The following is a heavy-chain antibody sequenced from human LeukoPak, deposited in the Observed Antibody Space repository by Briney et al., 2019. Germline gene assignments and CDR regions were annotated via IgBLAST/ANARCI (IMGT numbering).Heavy chain of an antibody. CDR2: IYYSGST. Sequence: SETLSLTCAVYGGSFSGYYWSWIRQPPGKGLEWIGSIYYSGSTYYNPSLKSRVTISVDTSKNQFSLKLSSVTAADTAVYYCARGGPSSDYWGQGTLVTVSS. CDR3: ARGGPSSDY. CDR1: GGSFSGYY. J-gene: IGHJ4*02. D-gene: IGHD2-2*01. V-gene: IGHV4-34*01.